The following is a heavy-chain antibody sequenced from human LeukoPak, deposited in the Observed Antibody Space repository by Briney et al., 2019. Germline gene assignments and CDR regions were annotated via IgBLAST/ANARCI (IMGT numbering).Heavy chain of an antibody. Sequence: PSETLTLTCTASGGSFSGHYWTWIRQPAGRGLEFIGRVYITGPTNYNASLLGRVTMSVDTSKSQFSLNLTSVTAADTAVYYFARAHTPLRSDYYYYLDVWGKGATVTVS. D-gene: IGHD5-18*01. V-gene: IGHV4-4*07. J-gene: IGHJ6*03. CDR1: GGSFSGHY. CDR3: ARAHTPLRSDYYYYLDV. CDR2: VYITGPT.